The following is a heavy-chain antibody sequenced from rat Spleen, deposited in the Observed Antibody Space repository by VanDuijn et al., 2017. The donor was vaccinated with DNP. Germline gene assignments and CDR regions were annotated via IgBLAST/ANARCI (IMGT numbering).Heavy chain of an antibody. V-gene: IGHV5-7*01. CDR2: ISYDGTRT. CDR3: TRYYDSFDY. J-gene: IGHJ2*01. CDR1: GFIFNDYG. D-gene: IGHD1-1*01. Sequence: EVQLVESGGGLVQPGRSLKLSCAASGFIFNDYGMAWVRQTPKKGLEWVATISYDGTRTYYRASVKGRFTISRDYAKPTLYLQMDSLRSEDTATYYCTRYYDSFDYWGQGVMVTVSS.